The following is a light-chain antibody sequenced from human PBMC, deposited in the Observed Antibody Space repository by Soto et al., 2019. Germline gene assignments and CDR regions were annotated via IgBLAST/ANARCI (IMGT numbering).Light chain of an antibody. J-gene: IGKJ3*01. CDR1: QGIRND. Sequence: AIQLTQSPSSLSASVGDRVTITCRASQGIRNDLGWYQQKPGKAPKLLIYSASHLPSGVPSRFSGSGSGTDFTLTISSLQPEDFATYYCLQHYNYPFTFGPGTKVDVK. CDR3: LQHYNYPFT. V-gene: IGKV1-6*01. CDR2: SAS.